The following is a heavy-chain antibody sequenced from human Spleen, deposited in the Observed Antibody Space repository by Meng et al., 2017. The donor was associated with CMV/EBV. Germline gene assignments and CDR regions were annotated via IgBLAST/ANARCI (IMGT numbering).Heavy chain of an antibody. CDR2: IKQDGSEK. V-gene: IGHV3-7*01. CDR3: ARIGYTSSSLDY. D-gene: IGHD1-1*01. Sequence: LSLTCAASGFTFSRYWMTWVRKAPGKGLEWVVNIKQDGSEKYYVDSVKGRFTVSRDNARNSVYLQLNSLTVEDTAVYYCARIGYTSSSLDYWGRGTLVTVSS. J-gene: IGHJ4*02. CDR1: GFTFSRYW.